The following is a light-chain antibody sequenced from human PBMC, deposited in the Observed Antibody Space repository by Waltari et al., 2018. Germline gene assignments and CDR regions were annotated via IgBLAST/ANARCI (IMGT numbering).Light chain of an antibody. CDR3: LSRDTSSTRV. CDR1: SLRRYY. V-gene: IGLV3-19*01. CDR2: GQD. J-gene: IGLJ3*02. Sequence: SSELTQDPAVSVALGQTVRITCQGDSLRRYYASWYQQRPGQAPLLVLYGQDNRPSGIPERFSGSTSGNTSSLTITRAQAEDAGVYYCLSRDTSSTRVFGGGTTLAV.